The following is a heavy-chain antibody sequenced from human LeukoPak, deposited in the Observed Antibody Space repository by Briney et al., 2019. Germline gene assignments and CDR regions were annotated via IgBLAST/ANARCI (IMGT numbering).Heavy chain of an antibody. CDR1: GYTFTSYD. CDR3: AGVYSSSWYYYYGMDV. V-gene: IGHV1-8*01. J-gene: IGHJ6*02. D-gene: IGHD6-13*01. CDR2: MNPNSGNT. Sequence: ASVTVSCTASGYTFTSYDINWVRQAPGQGLEWMGWMNPNSGNTGYAQKLQGRVTMTRNTSISRAYMELSSLRSEDTAGYYCAGVYSSSWYYYYGMDVWGQGTTVTVSS.